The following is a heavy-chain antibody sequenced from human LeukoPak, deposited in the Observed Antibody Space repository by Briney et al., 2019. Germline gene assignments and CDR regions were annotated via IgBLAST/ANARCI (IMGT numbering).Heavy chain of an antibody. CDR2: ISGSDGST. CDR1: RITFNSYA. CDR3: AKAHPVDSGDLGGDY. J-gene: IGHJ4*02. V-gene: IGHV3-23*01. Sequence: GGSLRLSCAASRITFNSYAMSWVRQAPEKGLEWVSTISGSDGSTYYTDSVKGRFTISRDNSKNTLYLQMNSLRAEDTAVYYCAKAHPVDSGDLGGDYWGQGTLVTVSS. D-gene: IGHD4-17*01.